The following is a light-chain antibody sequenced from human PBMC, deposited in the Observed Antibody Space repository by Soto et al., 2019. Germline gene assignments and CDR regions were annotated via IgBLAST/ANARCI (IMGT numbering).Light chain of an antibody. CDR1: SSDVGGYNC. V-gene: IGLV2-11*01. J-gene: IGLJ2*01. CDR2: DVN. CDR3: CSYAGTDTFVV. Sequence: QSALTQPRSVSGSPGQSVTISFTGTSSDVGGYNCVSWYQQHPGKAPKLMVYDVNKRPSGVADRFSGPKYGNTASLTISWLQTEDEADYYCCSYAGTDTFVVFGVGTQLTGL.